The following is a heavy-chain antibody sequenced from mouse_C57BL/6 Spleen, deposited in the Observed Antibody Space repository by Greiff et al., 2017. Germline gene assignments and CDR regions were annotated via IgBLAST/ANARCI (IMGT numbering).Heavy chain of an antibody. CDR1: GYSFTGYY. V-gene: IGHV1-42*01. CDR3: ASYYSYARDY. CDR2: INPSTGGT. D-gene: IGHD1-1*01. Sequence: EVQLQQSGPELVKPGASVKISCKASGYSFTGYYMNWVKQSPEKSLEWIGEINPSTGGTTYNQKFKAKATLTVDKSSSTAYMQLKSLTSEDAAVYYCASYYSYARDYWGKGTSVTVSS. J-gene: IGHJ4*01.